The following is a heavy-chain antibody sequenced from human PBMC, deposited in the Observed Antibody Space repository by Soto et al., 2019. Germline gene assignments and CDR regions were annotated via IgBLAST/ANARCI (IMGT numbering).Heavy chain of an antibody. CDR3: ARLYYDILTGYYGFGP. V-gene: IGHV4-61*01. CDR2: IYYSGST. CDR1: GGSVSSGSYY. Sequence: SETLSLTCTVSGGSVSSGSYYWSWIRQPPGKGLEWIGYIYYSGSTNYNPSLKSRVTISVDTSKNQFSLKLSSVTAADTAVYYCARLYYDILTGYYGFGPWGQGTLVPVSS. J-gene: IGHJ5*02. D-gene: IGHD3-9*01.